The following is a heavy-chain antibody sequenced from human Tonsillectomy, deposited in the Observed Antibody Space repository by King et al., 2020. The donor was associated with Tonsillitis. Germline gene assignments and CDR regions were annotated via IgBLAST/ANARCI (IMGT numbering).Heavy chain of an antibody. CDR1: GYTFTSFY. CDR3: GRDDGGVKY. J-gene: IGHJ4*02. Sequence: QLVQSGSEVKKPGASVRVSCKASGYTFTSFYMHWVRQAPGQGLEWVGIINPSGGSTHYAQKFQGRVTMTTDTSTSTVYMDLSRLQSEDTAVYYCGRDDGGVKYWGEGTLVTVS. V-gene: IGHV1-46*01. D-gene: IGHD2-8*02. CDR2: INPSGGST.